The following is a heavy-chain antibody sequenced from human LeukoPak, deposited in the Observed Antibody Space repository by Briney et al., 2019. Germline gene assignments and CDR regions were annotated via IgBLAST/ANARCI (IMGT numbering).Heavy chain of an antibody. J-gene: IGHJ4*02. CDR3: AGDFSLSRSSDY. V-gene: IGHV3-21*06. D-gene: IGHD2-15*01. CDR1: GLTFRSYA. Sequence: PGGSLRLSCAASGLTFRSYAMSWVRQAPGKGLEWVSSITGSSDFMSYADSVKGRFTISRDNARNSLYLQLNSLRAEDTAVYYCAGDFSLSRSSDYWGQGTLVTVSS. CDR2: ITGSSDFM.